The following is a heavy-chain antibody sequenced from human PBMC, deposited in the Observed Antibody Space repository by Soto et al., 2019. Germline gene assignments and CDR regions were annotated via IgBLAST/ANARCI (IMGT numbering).Heavy chain of an antibody. J-gene: IGHJ5*02. CDR1: GGSISSSSYY. V-gene: IGHV4-39*01. CDR3: ARLTPQYSSGWAPHLFDP. Sequence: PSETLSLTCTVSGGSISSSSYYWGWIRQPPGKGLEWIGSIYYSGSTYYNPSLKSRVTISVDTSKNQFSLKLSSVTAADTAVYYFARLTPQYSSGWAPHLFDPWGQGTLVTVSS. D-gene: IGHD6-19*01. CDR2: IYYSGST.